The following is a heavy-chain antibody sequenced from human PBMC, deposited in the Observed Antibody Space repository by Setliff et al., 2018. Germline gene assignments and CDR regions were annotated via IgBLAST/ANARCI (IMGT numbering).Heavy chain of an antibody. CDR3: ARVVPLGGTDR. J-gene: IGHJ5*02. CDR1: GGSISSSSYY. CDR2: IYYTGNT. Sequence: PSETLSLTCPVSGGSISSSSYYWGWIRQPPGKGLEWIGTIYYTGNTYYNPSLKSRVTISVDTSTNQFSLNLSSVTAADTAIYYCARVVPLGGTDRWGQGTLVTVSS. V-gene: IGHV4-39*07. D-gene: IGHD1-1*01.